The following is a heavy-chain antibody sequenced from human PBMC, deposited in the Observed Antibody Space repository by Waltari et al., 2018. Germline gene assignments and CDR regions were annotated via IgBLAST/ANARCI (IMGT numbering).Heavy chain of an antibody. Sequence: QVQLVQSGAEVKKPGSSVKVSCKASGGTFSSYAISWVRQAPGQGLEWMGGIIPIFGTANYAQKFQGRVTITTDESTSTAYMELSSLRSEDTAVYYCAIESHIVVVIATRGAFDIWGQGTMVTVSS. CDR2: IIPIFGTA. J-gene: IGHJ3*02. CDR1: GGTFSSYA. CDR3: AIESHIVVVIATRGAFDI. V-gene: IGHV1-69*05. D-gene: IGHD2-21*01.